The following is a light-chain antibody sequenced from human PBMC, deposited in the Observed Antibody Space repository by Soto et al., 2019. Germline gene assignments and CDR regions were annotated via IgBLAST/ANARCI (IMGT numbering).Light chain of an antibody. CDR1: TSNIAYNY. CDR2: EIN. CDR3: GTWDNSLSVVV. V-gene: IGLV1-51*01. Sequence: QSVLTQPPSVSAAAGQMVTISCSGSTSNIAYNYASWYQQFPGTAPKLLIYEINRRPSGISDRFSASKSGTSATLAITGLQPGDEAHYYCGTWDNSLSVVVFGGGTKLTVL. J-gene: IGLJ3*02.